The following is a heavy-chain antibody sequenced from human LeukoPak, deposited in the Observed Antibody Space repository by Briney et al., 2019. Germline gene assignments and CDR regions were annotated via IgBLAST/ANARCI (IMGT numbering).Heavy chain of an antibody. CDR2: INPNSGGT. CDR3: ARREGATMDY. Sequence: ASVKVSCKASGYTFTGYYMHWVRQAPGQGLEWMGWINPNSGGTNYAQKFQGWVTMTRDTSISTAYMELSSLRSEDTAVYYCARREGATMDYWGQGTLVTVSS. J-gene: IGHJ4*02. CDR1: GYTFTGYY. V-gene: IGHV1-2*04. D-gene: IGHD1-26*01.